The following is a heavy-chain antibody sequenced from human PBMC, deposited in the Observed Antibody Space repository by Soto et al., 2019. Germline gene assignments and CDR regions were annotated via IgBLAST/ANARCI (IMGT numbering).Heavy chain of an antibody. D-gene: IGHD1-26*01. J-gene: IGHJ4*02. V-gene: IGHV3-33*01. CDR1: GCRSGGYG. CDR3: ARDGVGATTYFGYFDY. CDR2: IRYDGSNE. Sequence: GGSLRLSCAASGCRSGGYGMHWVRQAPGKGLEWVAVIRYDGSNEYYADSAKGRFTISRDNSKNTLYLQMNSLRAEDTAVYYCARDGVGATTYFGYFDYWGQGTLVTVSS.